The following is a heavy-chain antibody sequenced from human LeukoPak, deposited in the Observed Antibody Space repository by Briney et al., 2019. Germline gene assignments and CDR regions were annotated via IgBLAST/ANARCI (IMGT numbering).Heavy chain of an antibody. Sequence: GASVTVSFKASGGTFSSYAISWVRQAPGQGLEWMGGIIPIFGTANYAQKFQGRVTITADKSTSTAYMELSSLRSEDTAVYYCASYPSQWFRIGGGFDYWGQGTLVTVSS. CDR3: ASYPSQWFRIGGGFDY. J-gene: IGHJ4*02. CDR1: GGTFSSYA. V-gene: IGHV1-69*06. D-gene: IGHD3-22*01. CDR2: IIPIFGTA.